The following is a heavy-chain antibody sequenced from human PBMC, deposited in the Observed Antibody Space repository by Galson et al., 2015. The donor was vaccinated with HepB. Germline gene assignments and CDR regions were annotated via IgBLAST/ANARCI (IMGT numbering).Heavy chain of an antibody. CDR2: IKSKTDGGTT. V-gene: IGHV3-15*01. CDR3: TTAGVPYDILTGYPPDY. J-gene: IGHJ4*02. D-gene: IGHD3-9*01. Sequence: SLRLSCAASGFTFSNAWMSWVRQAPGKGLEWVGRIKSKTDGGTTDYAAPVKGRFTISRDDSKNTLYLQMNSLKTEDTAVYYCTTAGVPYDILTGYPPDYWGQGTLVTVSS. CDR1: GFTFSNAW.